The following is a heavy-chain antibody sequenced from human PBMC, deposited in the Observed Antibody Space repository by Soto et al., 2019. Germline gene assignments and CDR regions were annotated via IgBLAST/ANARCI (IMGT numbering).Heavy chain of an antibody. J-gene: IGHJ4*02. Sequence: QVQLQESGPGLVKPSGTLSLTCAVSGGSISSSNWWSWVRQPPGKGLEWIGEIYHSGSTNYNPSLKRRVTISVHKSENQFSLKLSSVTAADTAVYYCARDRYYYDSSGPFDYWGQGTLVTVSS. CDR2: IYHSGST. CDR1: GGSISSSNW. V-gene: IGHV4-4*02. CDR3: ARDRYYYDSSGPFDY. D-gene: IGHD3-22*01.